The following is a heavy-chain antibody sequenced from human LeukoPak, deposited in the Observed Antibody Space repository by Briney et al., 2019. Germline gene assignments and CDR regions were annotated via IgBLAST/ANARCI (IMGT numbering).Heavy chain of an antibody. J-gene: IGHJ4*02. Sequence: SETLSLTCAVHGGSFSGYFWSWIRQPPGKGLEWIGEVNHGGSTNYNPSLKSRVNISVDKSKNQFSLKLNSVTAADTAVYYCARSSRYDIWTGYPYWGQGTLVTVSP. CDR3: ARSSRYDIWTGYPY. CDR2: VNHGGST. V-gene: IGHV4-34*01. D-gene: IGHD3-9*01. CDR1: GGSFSGYF.